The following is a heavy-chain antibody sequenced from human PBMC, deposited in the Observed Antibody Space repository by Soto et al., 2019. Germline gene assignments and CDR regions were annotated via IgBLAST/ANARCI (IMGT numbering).Heavy chain of an antibody. CDR3: AKVTEKWLVRDLDAFDI. Sequence: GVSLRLSCAASGFTFSSYWMSWVRQAPGKGLEWVANIKQDGSEKYYVDSVKGRFTISRDNAKNSLYLQMSSLRAEDTAVYYCAKVTEKWLVRDLDAFDIWRKGTMVTVAS. J-gene: IGHJ3*02. D-gene: IGHD6-19*01. CDR2: IKQDGSEK. V-gene: IGHV3-7*01. CDR1: GFTFSSYW.